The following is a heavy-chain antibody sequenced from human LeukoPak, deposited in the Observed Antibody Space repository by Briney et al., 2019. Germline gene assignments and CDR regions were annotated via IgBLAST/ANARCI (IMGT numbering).Heavy chain of an antibody. CDR2: IYYSGST. D-gene: IGHD6-13*01. Sequence: SETLSLTCTVSGGSISSYYWSWIRQPPGKGLEWIGYIYYSGSTNYNPSLKSRVTISVDTSKNQFSLKLSSVTAADTAVYYCARDPVAAAVYLDYWGQGTLVTVSS. J-gene: IGHJ4*02. CDR3: ARDPVAAAVYLDY. CDR1: GGSISSYY. V-gene: IGHV4-59*01.